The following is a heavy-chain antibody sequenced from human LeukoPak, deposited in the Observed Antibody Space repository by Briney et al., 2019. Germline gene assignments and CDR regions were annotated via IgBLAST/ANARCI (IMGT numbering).Heavy chain of an antibody. J-gene: IGHJ4*02. V-gene: IGHV3-23*01. D-gene: IGHD3-9*01. CDR2: IGGGDT. Sequence: AGGSLRLSCAASGFTFSIYAMSWVRQAPGKGLEWVSTIGGGDTYYSDSVEGRFTISRDDSKSTVYLQMNSLRAEDTAVYYCAKDWIPYNRNFDCFDFWGQGTLVTVSS. CDR3: AKDWIPYNRNFDCFDF. CDR1: GFTFSIYA.